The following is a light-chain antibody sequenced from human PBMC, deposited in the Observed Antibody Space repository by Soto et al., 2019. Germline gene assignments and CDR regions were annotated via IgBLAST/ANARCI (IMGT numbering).Light chain of an antibody. CDR3: QEWESSSDHPVV. V-gene: IGLV3-21*02. Sequence: SYELTQTPSVSVAPGQTARITCGGNNIGSKSVHWYQQKPGQAPVLVVSDDSDRPSGIPERFSGSKSGNTATLTFSRVEAGDEADYYCQEWESSSDHPVVFGGGTKLTVL. J-gene: IGLJ2*01. CDR2: DDS. CDR1: NIGSKS.